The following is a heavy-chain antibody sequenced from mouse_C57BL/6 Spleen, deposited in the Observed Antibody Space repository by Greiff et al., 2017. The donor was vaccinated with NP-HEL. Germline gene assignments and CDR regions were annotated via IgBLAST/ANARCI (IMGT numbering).Heavy chain of an antibody. CDR3: ARKRGITTVVAGDYFDY. V-gene: IGHV1-80*01. D-gene: IGHD1-1*01. CDR2: LYPGDGDT. J-gene: IGHJ2*01. CDR1: GYAFSSYW. Sequence: QVQLQQSGAELVKPGASVKISCKASGYAFSSYWMNWVKQRPGKGLAWIGQLYPGDGDTNYNGKFKGKATLTADKSSRTAYMQLSSLTSEDSAVYVCARKRGITTVVAGDYFDYWGQGTTLTVSS.